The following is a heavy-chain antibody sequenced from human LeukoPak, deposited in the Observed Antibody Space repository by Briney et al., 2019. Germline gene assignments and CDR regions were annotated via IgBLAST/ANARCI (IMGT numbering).Heavy chain of an antibody. CDR2: INPNSGGT. Sequence: GASVKVSCKASGYTLTGYYMHWVRQPPGQGLEWMGWINPNSGGTNYAQKFQGRVTMTRDTSISTAYMELSRLRSDDTAVYYCARAPRGDYATFDYWGQGTLVTVSS. CDR3: ARAPRGDYATFDY. V-gene: IGHV1-2*02. D-gene: IGHD4-17*01. J-gene: IGHJ4*02. CDR1: GYTLTGYY.